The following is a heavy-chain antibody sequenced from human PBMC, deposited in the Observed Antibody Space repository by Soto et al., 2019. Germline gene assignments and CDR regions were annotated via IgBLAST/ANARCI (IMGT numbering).Heavy chain of an antibody. J-gene: IGHJ4*02. CDR3: AKEAEESVNEPIPGDC. Sequence: EMHLLESGGDLVQPGGSLRLSCEASGFTFSNFAMTWVRPAPGKGLEWVSGISGSGRMTYYAHSVKGRFTISRDNSKNILYLQLNSLRAEDTAVYYCAKEAEESVNEPIPGDCWGQGTVVTVSS. CDR1: GFTFSNFA. D-gene: IGHD1-1*01. CDR2: ISGSGRMT. V-gene: IGHV3-23*01.